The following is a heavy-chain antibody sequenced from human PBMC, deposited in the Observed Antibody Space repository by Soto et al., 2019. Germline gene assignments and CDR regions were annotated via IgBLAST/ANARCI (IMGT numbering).Heavy chain of an antibody. D-gene: IGHD3-9*01. CDR3: ARDAGVLRYSVHGMDV. CDR1: GFTFSSYE. J-gene: IGHJ6*02. V-gene: IGHV3-48*03. CDR2: ISSSGTTI. Sequence: GGSLRLSCAASGFTFSSYEINWVRQAPGKGLELVSYISSSGTTIYYADSVKGRFTMSRDNAKNSLYLQMSSLRAEDTAVYYCARDAGVLRYSVHGMDVWGQGTTVTVSS.